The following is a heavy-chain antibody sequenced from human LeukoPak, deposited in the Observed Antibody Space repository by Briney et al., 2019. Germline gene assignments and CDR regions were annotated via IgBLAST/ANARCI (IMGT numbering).Heavy chain of an antibody. CDR1: GFTFSSYA. V-gene: IGHV3-64*01. CDR2: ISSNGGST. Sequence: GGFLRLSCAASGFTFSSYAMHWVRQAPGKGLEYVSAISSNGGSTYYANSVKGRFTISRDNSKNTLYLQMGSLRAEDMAVYYCAREEGGRRGFDPWGQGTLVTVSS. J-gene: IGHJ5*02. CDR3: AREEGGRRGFDP.